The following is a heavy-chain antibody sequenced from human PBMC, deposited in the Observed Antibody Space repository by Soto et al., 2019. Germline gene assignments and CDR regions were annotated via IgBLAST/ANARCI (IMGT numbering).Heavy chain of an antibody. CDR2: TSYDGSNK. D-gene: IGHD3-16*01. CDR3: ARWGTTGGLDV. J-gene: IGHJ1*01. V-gene: IGHV3-33*05. CDR1: GFTFRSYV. Sequence: QVQLVESGGGVVQPGTSRRLSCVGSGFTFRSYVIHWVRQAPGKGLEWVALTSYDGSNKDYGDSVKGRFTISRDNSRNTVDFQMDSLRREDTALYYCARWGTTGGLDVWGQGTLVSVSS.